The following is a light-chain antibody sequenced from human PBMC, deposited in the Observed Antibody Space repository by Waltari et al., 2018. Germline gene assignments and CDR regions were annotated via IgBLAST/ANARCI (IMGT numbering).Light chain of an antibody. CDR2: DVS. CDR3: SSYTSSSTRDV. CDR1: SSDVGGYNY. Sequence: QSALTQPVSVSGSPGQSITISCTGTSSDVGGYNYVSWYQQHPGKAPKLMIYDVSNRPSGVSNRFSGSKSGNTASLTISGLQAEDETDYYCSSYTSSSTRDVFGTGTKVTVL. J-gene: IGLJ1*01. V-gene: IGLV2-14*03.